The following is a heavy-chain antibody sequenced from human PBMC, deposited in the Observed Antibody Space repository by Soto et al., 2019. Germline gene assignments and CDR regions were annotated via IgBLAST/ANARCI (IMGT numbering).Heavy chain of an antibody. Sequence: GGSLRLSCAASGFTFSSYSMNWVRQAPGKGLEWVSSISSSSSYIYYADSGKGRFTISRDNAKNSLYLQMNSLRAEDKAVYYCARLPADNYEDFLGLPDYYYGMDVWGQGTTVTVSS. CDR3: ARLPADNYEDFLGLPDYYYGMDV. V-gene: IGHV3-21*01. CDR1: GFTFSSYS. CDR2: ISSSSSYI. D-gene: IGHD3-3*01. J-gene: IGHJ6*02.